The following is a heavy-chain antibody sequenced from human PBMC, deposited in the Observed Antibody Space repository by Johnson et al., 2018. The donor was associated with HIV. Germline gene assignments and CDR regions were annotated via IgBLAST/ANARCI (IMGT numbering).Heavy chain of an antibody. J-gene: IGHJ3*02. Sequence: QVQLVESEGGLVQPGGSLRLSCTASGFTVSSNYMSWVRQAPGTGLEWVAVISYDGSNKYYADSVKGRFTISRDNSKNTLYLQMNSLRAEGTALYYCARDPPYCTGGVCSDVFDIWGQGTMVTVSS. CDR1: GFTVSSNY. V-gene: IGHV3-30*05. CDR2: ISYDGSNK. D-gene: IGHD2-8*02. CDR3: ARDPPYCTGGVCSDVFDI.